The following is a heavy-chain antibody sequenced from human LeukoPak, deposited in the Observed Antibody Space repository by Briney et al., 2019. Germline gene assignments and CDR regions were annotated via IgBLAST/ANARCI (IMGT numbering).Heavy chain of an antibody. CDR2: INHSGST. V-gene: IGHV4-34*01. CDR1: GGSFSGYY. CDR3: ASYYGSGFDY. J-gene: IGHJ4*02. D-gene: IGHD3-10*01. Sequence: SETLSLTCAVYGGSFSGYYWSWIRQPPGKGLEWIGEINHSGSTNYNPSLKSRVTISVDTSKNQLSLKLSSVTAADTAVYYCASYYGSGFDYWGQGTLVTVSS.